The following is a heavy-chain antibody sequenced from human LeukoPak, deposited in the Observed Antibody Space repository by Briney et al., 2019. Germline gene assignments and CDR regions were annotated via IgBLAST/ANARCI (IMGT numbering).Heavy chain of an antibody. CDR1: GGSISNYY. CDR3: ASARRFGGVFAFGI. D-gene: IGHD3-16*01. CDR2: VFTSGSP. V-gene: IGHV4-4*07. Sequence: SETLSLTCTVSGGSISNYYWSWIRQPAGKGLEWIGRVFTSGSPNYNPSLKSRVTMSVDTSKNQFSLKLSSVTAADTAVYYCASARRFGGVFAFGIWGQGTGVSVSS. J-gene: IGHJ3*02.